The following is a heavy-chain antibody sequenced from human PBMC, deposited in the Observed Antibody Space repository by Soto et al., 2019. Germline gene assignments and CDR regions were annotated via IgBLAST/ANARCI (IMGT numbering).Heavy chain of an antibody. D-gene: IGHD6-13*01. Sequence: LSCAASGFTFSSYAMSWVRQAPGKGLEWVSAISGSGGSTYYADSVKGRFTISRDNSKNTLYLQMNSLRAEDTAVYYCAKGGSQQLVRGVLGVWGQGTTVTVSS. J-gene: IGHJ6*02. CDR2: ISGSGGST. V-gene: IGHV3-23*01. CDR1: GFTFSSYA. CDR3: AKGGSQQLVRGVLGV.